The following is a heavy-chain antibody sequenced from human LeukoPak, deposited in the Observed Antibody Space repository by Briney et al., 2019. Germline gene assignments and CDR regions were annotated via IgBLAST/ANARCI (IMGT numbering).Heavy chain of an antibody. Sequence: GGSLRLSCAASGFTFSSHWMSWVRQAPGKGLEWVSSIFPSGGEIHYADSVRGRFTISRDNSKSTLSLQMNSLRAEDTAVYYCAKGVGYCSGGSCYPFDYWGQGTLVTVSS. V-gene: IGHV3-23*01. D-gene: IGHD2-15*01. CDR3: AKGVGYCSGGSCYPFDY. CDR1: GFTFSSHW. CDR2: IFPSGGEI. J-gene: IGHJ4*02.